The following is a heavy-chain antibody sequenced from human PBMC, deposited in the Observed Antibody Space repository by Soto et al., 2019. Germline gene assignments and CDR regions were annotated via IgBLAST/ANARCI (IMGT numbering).Heavy chain of an antibody. V-gene: IGHV3-9*01. CDR1: GFNFDDFA. CDR2: ISWNSGSI. J-gene: IGHJ6*02. D-gene: IGHD6-13*01. Sequence: PGGSLSLCCADSGFNFDDFALHWVRQAPGKGLEWVSGISWNSGSIGYADSVKGRFTISRDNAKNSLYLQMNSLRAEDTALYYCAKDMYSSHHYGMDVWGQGTTVTVSS. CDR3: AKDMYSSHHYGMDV.